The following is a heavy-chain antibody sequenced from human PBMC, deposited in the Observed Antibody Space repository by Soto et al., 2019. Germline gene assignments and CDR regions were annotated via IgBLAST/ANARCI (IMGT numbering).Heavy chain of an antibody. CDR1: GFTFSNSA. CDR3: VAGQYFDY. CDR2: ITDSGVST. J-gene: IGHJ4*02. V-gene: IGHV3-23*01. D-gene: IGHD3-10*01. Sequence: PGGSLRLSCAASGFTFSNSALRWVRQAPGKGLEWVSSITDSGVSTYYTDSVKGRFTISRDNSRNTLYVQMNNLRADDTAVYYCVAGQYFDYWGQGTLVTVSS.